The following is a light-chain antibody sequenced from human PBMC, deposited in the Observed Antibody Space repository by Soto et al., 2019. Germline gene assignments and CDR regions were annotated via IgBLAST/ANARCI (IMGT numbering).Light chain of an antibody. Sequence: QLVLTQSSSASASLGSSVKLTCTLSSGHSSYIIAWHQQQPGKAPRYLMKLEVSGSYNKASGVPDRFSGSSSGADGYLTISNLRFEDEADYYCETWDNNILVFGGGTKVTVL. CDR1: SGHSSYI. CDR3: ETWDNNILV. V-gene: IGLV4-60*02. J-gene: IGLJ2*01. CDR2: LEVSGSY.